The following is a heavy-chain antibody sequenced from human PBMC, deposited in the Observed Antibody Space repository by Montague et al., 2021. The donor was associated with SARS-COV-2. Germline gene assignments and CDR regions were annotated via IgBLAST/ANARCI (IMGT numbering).Heavy chain of an antibody. V-gene: IGHV4-59*08. Sequence: SETLSLTCTVSGGSISTYYWSWIRQPPGKGLEWIGYIYYSGSTNYSPSLKSRVTFSVDTSKNQLPLMLSSVTAADTAVYYCWSGGYTAHGKHWDLELWGRGTMVTVSS. J-gene: IGHJ2*01. CDR1: GGSISTYY. D-gene: IGHD1-1*01. CDR2: IYYSGST. CDR3: WSGGYTAHGKHWDLEL.